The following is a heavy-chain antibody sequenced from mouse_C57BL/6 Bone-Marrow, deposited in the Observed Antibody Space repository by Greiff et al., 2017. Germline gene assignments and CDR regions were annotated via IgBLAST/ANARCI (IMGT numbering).Heavy chain of an antibody. CDR2: INPYNGGT. CDR3: ARGDTTVW. J-gene: IGHJ3*01. CDR1: GYTFTDYY. V-gene: IGHV1-19*01. D-gene: IGHD1-1*01. Sequence: VQLKESGPVLVKPGASVKMSCKASGYTFTDYYMNWVKQSHGKSLEWIGVINPYNGGTSYNQKFKGKATLTVDKSSSTAYMELNSLTSEDSAVYYCARGDTTVWGGQGTLGTVSA.